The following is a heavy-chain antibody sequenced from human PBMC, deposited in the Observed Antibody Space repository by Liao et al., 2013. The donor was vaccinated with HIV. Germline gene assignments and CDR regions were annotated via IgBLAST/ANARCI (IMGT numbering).Heavy chain of an antibody. D-gene: IGHD3-3*01. CDR2: MYYSGST. V-gene: IGHV4-39*07. J-gene: IGHJ4*02. CDR1: GGSISSTGDY. Sequence: QLQLQESGPGLVKPSETLSLTCTVSGGSISSTGDYWGWIRQPPGKGLEWIGSMYYSGSTYYNPSLKSRVTISLDTSKNQFSLKLSSVTAADTAVYYCHNRGDYDFWSGVEAWGQGTLVTVSS. CDR3: HNRGDYDFWSGVEA.